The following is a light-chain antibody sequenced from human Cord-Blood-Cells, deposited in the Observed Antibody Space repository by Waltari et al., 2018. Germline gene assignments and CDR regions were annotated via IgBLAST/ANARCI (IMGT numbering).Light chain of an antibody. Sequence: DIVMTPSPDSLAVSLGEGATINCKASQSVLYSSNNKNYLAWYQQKPGQPPKLLIYWASTRESGVPDRFSGSGSGTDFTLTISSLQAEDVAVYYCQQYYSTPRTFGQGTKLEIK. V-gene: IGKV4-1*01. CDR3: QQYYSTPRT. J-gene: IGKJ2*02. CDR1: QSVLYSSNNKNY. CDR2: WAS.